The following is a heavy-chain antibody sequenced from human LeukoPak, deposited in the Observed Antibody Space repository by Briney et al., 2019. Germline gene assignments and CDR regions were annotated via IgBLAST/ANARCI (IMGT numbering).Heavy chain of an antibody. CDR2: IYYSGST. J-gene: IGHJ4*02. D-gene: IGHD6-19*01. V-gene: IGHV4-30-4*02. CDR3: ARSGPSSGWDGGIDY. Sequence: SETLSLTCTVSGGSINSGDYYWSWIRQPPGKGLEWIGFIYYSGSTYYNPSLKSRVTISVDTSKNQFSLKLSSVTAADTAVYYCARSGPSSGWDGGIDYWGQGTLVTVSS. CDR1: GGSINSGDYY.